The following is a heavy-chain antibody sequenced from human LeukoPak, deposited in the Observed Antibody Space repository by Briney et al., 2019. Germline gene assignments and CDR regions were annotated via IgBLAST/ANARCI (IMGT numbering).Heavy chain of an antibody. D-gene: IGHD6-13*01. CDR3: ARGGSSRFDQ. V-gene: IGHV3-23*01. CDR1: GFTFTAYA. CDR2: IHGSGSPT. Sequence: GGSLRLSCAASGFTFTAYAVNWVRQAPGKGLEWVSAIHGSGSPTYYADSVKGRFAISRDNAKNSLDLQMSSLRADDTAVYYCARGGSSRFDQWGQGTLVTVSS. J-gene: IGHJ4*02.